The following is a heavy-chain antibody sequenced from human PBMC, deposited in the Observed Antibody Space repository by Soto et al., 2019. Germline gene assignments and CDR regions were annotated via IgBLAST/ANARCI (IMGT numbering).Heavy chain of an antibody. V-gene: IGHV4-61*01. D-gene: IGHD6-19*01. Sequence: QVQLQESGPGLVKPSETLSLTCTVSGGSVSSGSYYWSWIRQPPGKGLEWIGYIYYSGSTNYNPSLKSRVTISVESSKSPFSLKLSSVTAADTAVYYCARGIEGWYQGRYYYGMDVWGQGTTVTVSS. CDR2: IYYSGST. CDR1: GGSVSSGSYY. J-gene: IGHJ6*02. CDR3: ARGIEGWYQGRYYYGMDV.